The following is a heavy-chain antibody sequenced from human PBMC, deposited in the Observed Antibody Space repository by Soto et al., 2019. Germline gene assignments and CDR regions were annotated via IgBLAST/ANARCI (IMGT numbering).Heavy chain of an antibody. J-gene: IGHJ4*02. CDR3: ARARATIAAAAIFDC. D-gene: IGHD6-13*01. CDR1: GGSISTSNW. CDR2: VYRTGST. Sequence: QVQLQESGPGLVKPSGTLSLTCAVSGGSISTSNWWSWVRQPPGKGLEWIGEVYRTGSTNYNPSLESRVTVSIDTSESQFSLKLTSVTAADTAVYYCARARATIAAAAIFDCWGQGTLVTVSS. V-gene: IGHV4-4*02.